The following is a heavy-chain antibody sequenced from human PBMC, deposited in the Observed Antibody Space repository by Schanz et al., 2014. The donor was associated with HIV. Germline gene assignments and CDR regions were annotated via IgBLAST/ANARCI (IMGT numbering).Heavy chain of an antibody. D-gene: IGHD2-15*01. CDR3: ARVTVVEALYYFDY. CDR1: GGSISSGDYS. V-gene: IGHV4-30-2*01. J-gene: IGHJ4*02. Sequence: QVQLQQWGAGLLKPSETLSLTCAVSGGSISSGDYSWSWIRQPPGKGLEWIGYISHSGITYYSPSLKSRVIISIGRSSTQFSLKLSSVTAADTAVYYCARVTVVEALYYFDYWGQGTLVTVSS. CDR2: ISHSGIT.